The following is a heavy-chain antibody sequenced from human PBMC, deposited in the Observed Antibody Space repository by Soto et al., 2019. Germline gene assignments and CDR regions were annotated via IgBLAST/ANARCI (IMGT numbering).Heavy chain of an antibody. V-gene: IGHV3-23*01. CDR3: ARGYDTVPFYFDY. D-gene: IGHD5-12*01. Sequence: PGGSLRLSCTASGFTFSSYAMSWVRQAPGKGLEWVSVISGSGSSTYYADSVKGRFTISRDNSKNTLYLQMNSLRAEDTAVYYCARGYDTVPFYFDYWGQGTLVTVSS. CDR1: GFTFSSYA. CDR2: ISGSGSST. J-gene: IGHJ4*02.